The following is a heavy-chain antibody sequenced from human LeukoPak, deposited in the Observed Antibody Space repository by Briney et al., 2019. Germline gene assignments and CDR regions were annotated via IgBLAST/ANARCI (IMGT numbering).Heavy chain of an antibody. Sequence: GGSLRLSCAASGFTFSSYAMHWVRQAPGKGLEWVAVISSDGIDKHYMDSVKGRFTISRDNSRNTLSLQMDSLRVEDSAVYYCRSGSSSKPFDFWGQGTLVTVSS. CDR3: RSGSSSKPFDF. D-gene: IGHD6-6*01. V-gene: IGHV3-30*04. CDR1: GFTFSSYA. J-gene: IGHJ4*02. CDR2: ISSDGIDK.